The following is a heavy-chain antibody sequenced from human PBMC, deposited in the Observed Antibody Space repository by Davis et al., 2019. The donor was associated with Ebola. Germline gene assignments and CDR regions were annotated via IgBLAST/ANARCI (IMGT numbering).Heavy chain of an antibody. J-gene: IGHJ4*02. CDR3: ARKYYYGSAPDY. D-gene: IGHD3-10*01. CDR2: INHSGST. Sequence: PSETLSLTCAVYGGSFSGYYWSWIRQPPGKGLEWIGEINHSGSTNYNPSLKSRVTISVDTSKNQFSLKLSSVTAADTAVYYCARKYYYGSAPDYWGQGTLVTVSS. V-gene: IGHV4-34*01. CDR1: GGSFSGYY.